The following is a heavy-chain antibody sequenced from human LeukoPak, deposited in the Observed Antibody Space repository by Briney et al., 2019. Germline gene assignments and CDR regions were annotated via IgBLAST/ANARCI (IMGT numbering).Heavy chain of an antibody. CDR1: AYTFTSYD. CDR2: MNPNSGNT. Sequence: ASVKVSCKASAYTFTSYDINWVRQATGQGLEWMGWMNPNSGNTGYAQKFQDRVTMTRNTSISTAYMELSSLRSDATAVYYCARGTMARGVSLQNWFDPWGQGTLVTVSS. D-gene: IGHD3-10*01. V-gene: IGHV1-8*01. J-gene: IGHJ5*02. CDR3: ARGTMARGVSLQNWFDP.